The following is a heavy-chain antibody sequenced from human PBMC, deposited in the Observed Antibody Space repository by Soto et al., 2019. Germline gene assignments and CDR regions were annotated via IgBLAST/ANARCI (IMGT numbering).Heavy chain of an antibody. CDR2: IYPGDSDT. V-gene: IGHV5-51*01. J-gene: IGHJ2*01. Sequence: GESLKISCKGSGYSFTSYWIGWVRQMPGKGLEWMGIIYPGDSDTRYSPSFQGQVTISADKSIGTAYLQWSTLEASDTATYYCARLSSPYWYFDLWGRGTLVTVSS. CDR3: ARLSSPYWYFDL. CDR1: GYSFTSYW.